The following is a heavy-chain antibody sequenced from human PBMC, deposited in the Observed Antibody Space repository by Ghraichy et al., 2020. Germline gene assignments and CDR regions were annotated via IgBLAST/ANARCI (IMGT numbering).Heavy chain of an antibody. J-gene: IGHJ5*02. V-gene: IGHV1-2*02. CDR3: AREESHCSSTSCYPYGWFDP. CDR1: GYTFTGYY. Sequence: ASVKVSCKASGYTFTGYYMHWVRQAPGQGLEWMGWINTNSGGTNYAQKFQGRVTMTRDTSISTAYMELSRLRSDDTAVYYCAREESHCSSTSCYPYGWFDPWGQGTLVTVSS. CDR2: INTNSGGT. D-gene: IGHD2-2*01.